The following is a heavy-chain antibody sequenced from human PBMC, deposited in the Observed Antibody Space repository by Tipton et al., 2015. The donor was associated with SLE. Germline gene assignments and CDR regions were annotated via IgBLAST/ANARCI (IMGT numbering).Heavy chain of an antibody. Sequence: TLSLTCTVSGGSISSDDYHWSWIRQPAGKGLEWIGHIYRSGSTNYNPSLKSRLTMSVDTSKNQFSLKLSSVTAADTAVYYCARDEYRYDATGYHLLGHFDFWGQGTLVTVSS. D-gene: IGHD3-22*01. J-gene: IGHJ4*02. CDR1: GGSISSDDYH. CDR3: ARDEYRYDATGYHLLGHFDF. V-gene: IGHV4-61*09. CDR2: IYRSGST.